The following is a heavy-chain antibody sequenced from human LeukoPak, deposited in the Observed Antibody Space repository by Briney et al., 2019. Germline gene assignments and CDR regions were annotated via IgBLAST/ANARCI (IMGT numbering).Heavy chain of an antibody. CDR2: ISSSSSYI. CDR3: AKRTHYYDSSGLDY. J-gene: IGHJ4*02. Sequence: GGSLRLSCAASGFTFSSYSMNWVRQAPGKGLEWVSSISSSSSYIYYADSVKGRFTISRDNAKNSLYLQMNSLRAEDTAVYYCAKRTHYYDSSGLDYWGQGTLVTVSS. V-gene: IGHV3-21*01. D-gene: IGHD3-22*01. CDR1: GFTFSSYS.